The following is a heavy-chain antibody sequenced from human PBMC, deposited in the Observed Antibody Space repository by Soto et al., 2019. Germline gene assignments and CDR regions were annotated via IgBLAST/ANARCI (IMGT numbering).Heavy chain of an antibody. V-gene: IGHV3-13*04. J-gene: IGHJ6*02. CDR3: ARGKRILVPTRPTYGMDV. Sequence: GGSLRLSCAASGFSFSSYDMHWVRQATGKGLEWVSAIGTAGDTYYPGSVKGRFTISRENAKNSLYLQMNSLRAGDTAVYYCARGKRILVPTRPTYGMDVWGQGPTVTLSS. D-gene: IGHD2-15*01. CDR1: GFSFSSYD. CDR2: IGTAGDT.